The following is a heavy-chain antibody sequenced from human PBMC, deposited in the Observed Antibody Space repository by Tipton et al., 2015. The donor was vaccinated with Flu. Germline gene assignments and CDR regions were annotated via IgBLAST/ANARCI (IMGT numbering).Heavy chain of an antibody. CDR1: GGSVSSGSYY. Sequence: GLVKPSETLSLTCTVSGGSVSSGSYYWTWIRQPPGKGLEWIGYIYFTSTTAYYPSLKSRVTISVDTSKNQFSLKLNSVTAADTAVYHCGYYYASESYFKFHYSYQDFWGQGTAVTVSS. V-gene: IGHV4-61*01. CDR3: GYYYASESYFKFHYSYQDF. CDR2: IYFTSTT. D-gene: IGHD3-10*01. J-gene: IGHJ6*02.